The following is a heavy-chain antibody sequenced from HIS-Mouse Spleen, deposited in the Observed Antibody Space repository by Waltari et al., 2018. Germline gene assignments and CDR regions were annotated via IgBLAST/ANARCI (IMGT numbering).Heavy chain of an antibody. J-gene: IGHJ2*01. CDR2: IYYSGRT. V-gene: IGHV4-39*07. CDR1: GGSISSSSYY. Sequence: QLQLQESGPGLVKPSETLSLTCTVSGGSISSSSYYWGWIRQPPGKGLGWIGSIYYSGRTYYHRSFKSRVTISVDTSKNQLSLKLSSVTAADTAVYYCAREIPYSSSWYDWYFDLWGRGTLVTVSS. D-gene: IGHD6-13*01. CDR3: AREIPYSSSWYDWYFDL.